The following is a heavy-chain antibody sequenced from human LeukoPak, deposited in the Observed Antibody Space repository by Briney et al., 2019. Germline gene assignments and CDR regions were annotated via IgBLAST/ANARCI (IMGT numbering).Heavy chain of an antibody. CDR1: GFTFSSYS. D-gene: IGHD2-8*01. CDR3: ARESTEIVLMVYAEEEGFDY. V-gene: IGHV3-21*01. CDR2: ISSSSSYI. J-gene: IGHJ4*02. Sequence: GGSLRLSCAASGFTFSSYSMNWVRQAPGKGLEWVSSISSSSSYIYYADSVKGRFTISRDNAKNSLYLQMNSLRAEDTAVYYCARESTEIVLMVYAEEEGFDYWGQGTLVTVYS.